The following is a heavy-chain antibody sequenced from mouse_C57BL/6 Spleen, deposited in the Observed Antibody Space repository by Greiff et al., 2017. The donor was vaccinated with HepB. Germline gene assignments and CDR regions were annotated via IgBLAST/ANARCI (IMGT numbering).Heavy chain of an antibody. CDR1: GYAFSSSW. V-gene: IGHV1-82*01. CDR3: ARSGVYYDYDKGALHFDY. D-gene: IGHD2-4*01. CDR2: IYPGDGDT. Sequence: QVQLKQSGPELVKPGASVKISCKASGYAFSSSWMNWVKQRPGKGLEWIGRIYPGDGDTNYNGKFKGKATLTADKSSSTAYMQLSSLTSEDSAVYCCARSGVYYDYDKGALHFDYWGQGTTLTVSS. J-gene: IGHJ2*01.